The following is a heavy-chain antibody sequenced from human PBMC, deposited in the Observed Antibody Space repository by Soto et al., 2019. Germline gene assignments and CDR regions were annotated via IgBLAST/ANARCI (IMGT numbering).Heavy chain of an antibody. Sequence: GGSLRLSCAASGFTFSSYAMHWVRQAPGKGLEWVTVISYDGSNKYYADSVKGRFTISRDNSKNTLYLQMNSLRAEDTAVYYCARDPLWGTAMVLWYFDLWGRGTLVTVSS. CDR2: ISYDGSNK. D-gene: IGHD5-18*01. CDR3: ARDPLWGTAMVLWYFDL. V-gene: IGHV3-30-3*01. CDR1: GFTFSSYA. J-gene: IGHJ2*01.